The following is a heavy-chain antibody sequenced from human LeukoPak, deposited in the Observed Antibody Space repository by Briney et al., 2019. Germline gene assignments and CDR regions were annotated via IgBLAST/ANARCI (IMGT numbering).Heavy chain of an antibody. Sequence: PGGSLRPSCAASGFTFSSYSMNWVRQAPGKGLEWVSSISSSSSYIYYADSVKGRFTISRDNAKNSLYLQMNSLRAEDTAVYYCAVKGGYNDLDAPFDYWGPGTLVTVSS. CDR2: ISSSSSYI. J-gene: IGHJ4*02. CDR3: AVKGGYNDLDAPFDY. D-gene: IGHD5-12*01. CDR1: GFTFSSYS. V-gene: IGHV3-21*01.